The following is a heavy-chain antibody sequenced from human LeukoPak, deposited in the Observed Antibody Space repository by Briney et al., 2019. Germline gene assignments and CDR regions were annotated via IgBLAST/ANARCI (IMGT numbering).Heavy chain of an antibody. D-gene: IGHD6-19*01. CDR2: IWYDGSNK. V-gene: IGHV3-33*01. CDR1: GFTFSSYG. CDR3: ARSGSGWYRPFDY. Sequence: GGSLRLSCAASGFTFSSYGMHWVRQAPGKGLEWVAVIWYDGSNKYYADSVKGRFTISRDNSKNTLYLQMNSLRAEDTAVYYCARSGSGWYRPFDYWGQGTLVTVSS. J-gene: IGHJ4*02.